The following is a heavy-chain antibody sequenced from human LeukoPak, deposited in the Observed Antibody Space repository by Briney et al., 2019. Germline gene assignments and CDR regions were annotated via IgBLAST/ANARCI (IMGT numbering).Heavy chain of an antibody. CDR1: GFLFSNYA. J-gene: IGHJ4*02. Sequence: GGSLRLSCAASGFLFSNYAMHWVRQAPGKGLEWVTFIRYDGSNKYYAESVKGRFTISRDNSKNTLYLQMNSLRAEDTAVYYCAKAIHSSSSGVVDYWGQGNLVTVSS. D-gene: IGHD6-6*01. CDR3: AKAIHSSSSGVVDY. CDR2: IRYDGSNK. V-gene: IGHV3-30*02.